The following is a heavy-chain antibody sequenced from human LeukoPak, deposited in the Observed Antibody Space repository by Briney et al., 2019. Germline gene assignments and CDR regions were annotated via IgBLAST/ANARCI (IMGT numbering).Heavy chain of an antibody. J-gene: IGHJ5*02. D-gene: IGHD2-21*02. Sequence: ASVKVSCKASGYTFTSYYMHWVGQAPGQGLEWMGIINPSAGSTSYAQKFQGRVTMTRDTSTSTVYMELSSLRSEDTAVYYCARDTGRGDRVRGYNWFDPWGQGTLVTVSS. CDR3: ARDTGRGDRVRGYNWFDP. CDR2: INPSAGST. CDR1: GYTFTSYY. V-gene: IGHV1-46*01.